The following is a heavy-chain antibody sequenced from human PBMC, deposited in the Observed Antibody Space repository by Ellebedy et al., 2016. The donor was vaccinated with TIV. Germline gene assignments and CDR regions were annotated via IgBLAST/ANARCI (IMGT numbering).Heavy chain of an antibody. J-gene: IGHJ4*02. CDR2: IKTDGAVQ. D-gene: IGHD5-18*01. CDR3: ARAPERYISFFDS. V-gene: IGHV3-33*08. Sequence: GESLKISCGAWGFSIATFVMHWVRQAPGKGLEWVAFIKTDGAVQYSTDSVRARFYISRDNSRNTVNLVIDDLKAEDTAVYYCARAPERYISFFDSWGPGAPVTVSS. CDR1: GFSIATFV.